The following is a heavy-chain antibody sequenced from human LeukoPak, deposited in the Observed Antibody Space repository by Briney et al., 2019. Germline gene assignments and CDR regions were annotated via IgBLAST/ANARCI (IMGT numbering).Heavy chain of an antibody. D-gene: IGHD3-9*01. J-gene: IGHJ4*02. Sequence: AGGSLRLSCVASGFTLSSHWMSWVRQAPGKGLEWVANINQDGSAKYFVDSVKGRFTISRDNAKNSMYLQMNSLRAEDTAVYYCAKDPTYYDILTPFDYWGQGTLVTVSS. V-gene: IGHV3-7*01. CDR2: INQDGSAK. CDR3: AKDPTYYDILTPFDY. CDR1: GFTLSSHW.